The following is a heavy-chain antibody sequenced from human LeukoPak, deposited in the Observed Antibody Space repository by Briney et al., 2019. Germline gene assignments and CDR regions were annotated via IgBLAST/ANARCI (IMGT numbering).Heavy chain of an antibody. CDR1: GGSISSSSYY. CDR3: ARERSMTAFDY. J-gene: IGHJ4*02. CDR2: IYYSGST. V-gene: IGHV4-61*01. Sequence: SETLSLTCTVSGGSISSSSYYWSWIRQPPGKGLEWIGYIYYSGSTNYNPSLKSRVTISVDTSKNQFSLKLSSMTAADTAVYYCARERSMTAFDYWGQGTLVTVSS.